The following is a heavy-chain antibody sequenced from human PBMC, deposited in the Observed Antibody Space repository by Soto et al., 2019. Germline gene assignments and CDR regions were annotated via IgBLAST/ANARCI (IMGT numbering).Heavy chain of an antibody. J-gene: IGHJ4*02. CDR2: INPNSGGT. V-gene: IGHV1-2*04. Sequence: QVHLVQSGAEVKKPGASVKVSCKAAGYTFTGYYIHWVRQAPGQGLEWMGWINPNSGGTNYAQKFEGWVTRTGDTSMSTASVELSRLTSDDTAVYYCARDGEYCSGASCQLGGTDYWGQGTLVTVSS. D-gene: IGHD2-15*01. CDR3: ARDGEYCSGASCQLGGTDY. CDR1: GYTFTGYY.